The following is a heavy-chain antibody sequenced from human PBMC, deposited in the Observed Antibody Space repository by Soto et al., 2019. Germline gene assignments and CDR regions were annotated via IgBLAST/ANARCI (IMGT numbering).Heavy chain of an antibody. J-gene: IGHJ4*02. CDR1: GGSFSGYY. D-gene: IGHD3-16*01. CDR2: INHSGST. V-gene: IGHV4-34*01. CDR3: ASILRYL. Sequence: QVQLQQWGAGLLKPSETLSLSCAVYGGSFSGYYWSWIRQPPGKGLEWIGEINHSGSTNYNPSLTGRVTISVDTFKNQFSLRLSSVTAADTAVYYCASILRYLWGQGTLVTVSS.